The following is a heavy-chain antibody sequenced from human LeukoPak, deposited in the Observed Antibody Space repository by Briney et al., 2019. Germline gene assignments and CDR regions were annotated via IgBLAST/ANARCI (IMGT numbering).Heavy chain of an antibody. D-gene: IGHD2-15*01. V-gene: IGHV1-69*13. CDR2: IIPIFGTA. CDR3: ARVAGSGPYLVFWYFDY. CDR1: GYTFTSYD. Sequence: ASVKVSCKASGYTFTSYDINWVRQATGQGLEWMGGIIPIFGTANYAQKFQGRVTITADESTSTAYMELSSLRSEDTAVYYCARVAGSGPYLVFWYFDYWGQGTLVTVSS. J-gene: IGHJ4*02.